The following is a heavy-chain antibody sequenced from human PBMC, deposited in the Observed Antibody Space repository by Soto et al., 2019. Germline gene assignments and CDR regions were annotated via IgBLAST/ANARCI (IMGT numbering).Heavy chain of an antibody. CDR3: AKADGEQWLLPHLEN. V-gene: IGHV3-23*01. Sequence: EVQLLESGGDLVRPGESLRLSCAASGFNFNKYAMSWVRQAPGGGLEWVSGIGGCGGTASYADPVKGRFTIARDDSRNTLFLHMNSLRVEDTAEYYCAKADGEQWLLPHLENWGRGTLVTVS. CDR1: GFNFNKYA. CDR2: IGGCGGTA. D-gene: IGHD6-19*01. J-gene: IGHJ4*02.